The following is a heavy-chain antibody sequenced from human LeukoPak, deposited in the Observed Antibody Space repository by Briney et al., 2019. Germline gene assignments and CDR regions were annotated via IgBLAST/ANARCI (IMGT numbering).Heavy chain of an antibody. CDR3: ARGTMGGYYFDY. CDR1: GFTFSSYS. CDR2: IKQDGSEK. V-gene: IGHV3-7*01. J-gene: IGHJ4*02. D-gene: IGHD1-1*01. Sequence: GGSLRLSCAASGFTFSSYSMNWVRQAPGKGLEWVANIKQDGSEKYYVDSVKGRFTISRDNSKNTLYLQMNSLRAEDTAVYYCARGTMGGYYFDYWGQGTLVTVSS.